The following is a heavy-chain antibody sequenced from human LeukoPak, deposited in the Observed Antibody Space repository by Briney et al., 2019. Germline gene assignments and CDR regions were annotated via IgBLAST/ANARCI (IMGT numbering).Heavy chain of an antibody. D-gene: IGHD3-16*01. CDR3: ARLRLGEALDY. Sequence: SETLSLTCTVSGGSISSYYWSWIRQPPGKGLEWIGYIYYSGSTNYNPSLKSRVTISVDTSKNQFSLKLSSVTAADTAVYYCARLRLGEALDYWGQGTLVTVSS. CDR1: GGSISSYY. CDR2: IYYSGST. J-gene: IGHJ4*02. V-gene: IGHV4-59*01.